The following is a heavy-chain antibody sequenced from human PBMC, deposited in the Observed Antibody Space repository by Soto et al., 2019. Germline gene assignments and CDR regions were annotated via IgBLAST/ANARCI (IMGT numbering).Heavy chain of an antibody. V-gene: IGHV4-31*03. CDR3: ARGAAAGIDY. Sequence: QVQLQESGPGLVKPSQTLSLTCTVSGDSISGGAYYWSWIRQHPGEGLEWIGYIYYSGSTYYNPSPTRRVTISVDTSKNQFSLKLSSVTAADTAVYYCARGAAAGIDYWGQGTLVTVSS. D-gene: IGHD6-13*01. CDR1: GDSISGGAYY. CDR2: IYYSGST. J-gene: IGHJ4*02.